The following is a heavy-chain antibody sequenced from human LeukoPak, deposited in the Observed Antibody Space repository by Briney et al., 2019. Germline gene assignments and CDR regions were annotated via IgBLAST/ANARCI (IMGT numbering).Heavy chain of an antibody. CDR1: GYTFTSYG. V-gene: IGHV1-18*01. D-gene: IGHD3-22*01. Sequence: GAAVKVSCKASGYTFTSYGISWVRQAPGQGLEWVGWISAYNGNTNYAQKLQGRVTMTTDTSTSTAYMEMRSLRSDDTAVHYCAREGYCDSSGSQRGFDPWGQGALVTVSS. CDR3: AREGYCDSSGSQRGFDP. CDR2: ISAYNGNT. J-gene: IGHJ5*02.